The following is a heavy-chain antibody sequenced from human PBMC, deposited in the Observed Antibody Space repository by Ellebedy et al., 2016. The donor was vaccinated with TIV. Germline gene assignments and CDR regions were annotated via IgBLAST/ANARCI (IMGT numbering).Heavy chain of an antibody. V-gene: IGHV3-48*02. CDR2: IDTSSSTI. J-gene: IGHJ2*01. D-gene: IGHD3-3*01. CDR3: ARGRGTMFGVVTHYWYFDL. Sequence: GESLKISCAASGFTFSSYSMNWVRQAPGKGLEWVSYIDTSSSTIYYADSVKGRFTISRGNAKNSLYLQMNSLRDEDTAVYYCARGRGTMFGVVTHYWYFDLWGRGTLVTVSS. CDR1: GFTFSSYS.